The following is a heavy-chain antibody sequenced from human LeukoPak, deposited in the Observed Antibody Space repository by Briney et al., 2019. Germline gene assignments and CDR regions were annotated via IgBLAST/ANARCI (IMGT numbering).Heavy chain of an antibody. J-gene: IGHJ4*02. CDR2: IFYSGST. D-gene: IGHD4-23*01. CDR3: ARDLYGGNSGSY. Sequence: SETLSLTCTVSGGSITNYYCSWIRQPPGKGLEWIGYIFYSGSTHYSPSLKSRVTISGDTSKNQFSLRLTSVTAADTAVYYCARDLYGGNSGSYWGQGTLVTVSS. CDR1: GGSITNYY. V-gene: IGHV4-59*01.